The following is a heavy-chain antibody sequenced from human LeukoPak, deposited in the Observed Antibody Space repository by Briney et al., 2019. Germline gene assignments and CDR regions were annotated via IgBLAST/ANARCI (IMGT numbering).Heavy chain of an antibody. CDR3: ARDEHVLRYFDWSSNDDFYFDY. V-gene: IGHV3-21*01. J-gene: IGHJ4*02. CDR2: ISSSSSYI. CDR1: GFTFSSYS. Sequence: PGGSLRLSCAASGFTFSSYSMNWVRQAPGKGLEWVSSISSSSSYIYYADSVKGRFTISRDNAKNSLYLQMNSLRAEDTAVYYCARDEHVLRYFDWSSNDDFYFDYWGQGTLVTVSS. D-gene: IGHD3-9*01.